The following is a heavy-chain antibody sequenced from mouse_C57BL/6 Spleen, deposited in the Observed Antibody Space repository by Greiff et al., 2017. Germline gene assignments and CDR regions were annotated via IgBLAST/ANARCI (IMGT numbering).Heavy chain of an antibody. Sequence: VKLVESGAELVKPGASVKISCKASGYAFSSYWMNWVKQRPGKGLEWIGQIYPGDGDTNYNGKFKGKATLTADKSSSTAYMQLSSLTSEDSAVYFCARWGTTVVADYWGQGTTLTVSS. CDR3: ARWGTTVVADY. J-gene: IGHJ2*01. CDR1: GYAFSSYW. CDR2: IYPGDGDT. D-gene: IGHD1-1*01. V-gene: IGHV1-80*01.